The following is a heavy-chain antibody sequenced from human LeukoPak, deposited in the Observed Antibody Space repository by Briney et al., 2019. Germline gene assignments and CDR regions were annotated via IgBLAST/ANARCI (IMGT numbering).Heavy chain of an antibody. J-gene: IGHJ3*02. Sequence: SVKVSCKAPGGTFSSYAISWVRQAPGQGLEWMGRIIPILGIANYAQKFQGRVTITADKSTSTAYMELSSLRSEDTAVYYCAREASNYGDYVYDAFDIWGQGTMVTVSS. CDR2: IIPILGIA. V-gene: IGHV1-69*04. D-gene: IGHD4-17*01. CDR3: AREASNYGDYVYDAFDI. CDR1: GGTFSSYA.